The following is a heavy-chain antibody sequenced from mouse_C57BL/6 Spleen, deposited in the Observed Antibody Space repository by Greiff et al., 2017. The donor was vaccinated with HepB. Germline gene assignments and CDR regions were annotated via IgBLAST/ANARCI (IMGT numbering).Heavy chain of an antibody. CDR3: ARRDYDANWYFDV. V-gene: IGHV3-6*01. D-gene: IGHD2-4*01. J-gene: IGHJ1*03. CDR1: GYSITSGYY. Sequence: VQLQQSGPGLVKPSQSLSLTCSVTGYSITSGYYWNWIRQFPGNKLEWMGYISYDGSNNYNPSLKNRISITRDTSKNQFFLKLNSVTTEDTATYYCARRDYDANWYFDVWGTGTTVTVSS. CDR2: ISYDGSN.